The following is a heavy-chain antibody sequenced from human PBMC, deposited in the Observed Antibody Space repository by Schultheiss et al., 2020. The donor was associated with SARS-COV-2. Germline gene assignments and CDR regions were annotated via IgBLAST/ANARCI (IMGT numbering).Heavy chain of an antibody. J-gene: IGHJ4*02. D-gene: IGHD5-24*01. CDR1: GFTFSSYC. CDR2: IKQDGSEK. Sequence: GGSLRLSCAASGFTFSSYCMNWVRQAPGKGLEWVANIKQDGSEKYYVDSVKGRFTISRDNAKNSLYLQMNSLRAEDTAVYYCARDSLGRWLQLAWIDYWGQGTLVTVSS. V-gene: IGHV3-7*03. CDR3: ARDSLGRWLQLAWIDY.